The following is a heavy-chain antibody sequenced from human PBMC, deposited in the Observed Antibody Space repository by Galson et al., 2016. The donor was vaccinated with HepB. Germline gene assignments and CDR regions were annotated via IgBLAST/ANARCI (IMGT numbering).Heavy chain of an antibody. CDR3: VREGLPCATSCCKGFDY. CDR2: IYHSGSN. CDR1: GGPISSTNW. V-gene: IGHV4-4*02. J-gene: IGHJ4*02. D-gene: IGHD2-2*01. Sequence: EPLSLTCAVSGGPISSTNWWSCVRQPPGKGLEWVGEIYHSGSNNHNPPLKSRVTISVDKSNNQFPLTLTSVTAADTAGYYCVREGLPCATSCCKGFDYWGQGTLVTVSS.